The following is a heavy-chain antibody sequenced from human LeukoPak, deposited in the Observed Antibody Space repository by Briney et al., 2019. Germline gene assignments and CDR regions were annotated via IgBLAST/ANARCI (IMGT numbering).Heavy chain of an antibody. CDR2: INPNSGGT. CDR1: GYTFTGYY. CDR3: ARDRGIVVVPAAINSPYYYMDV. V-gene: IGHV1-2*02. Sequence: SVKVSCKASGYTFTGYYMHWVRQAPGQGLEWMGWINPNSGGTNYAQKFQGRVTMTRDTSISTAYMELSRLRSDDTAVYYCARDRGIVVVPAAINSPYYYMDVWGKGTTVTVSS. D-gene: IGHD2-2*01. J-gene: IGHJ6*03.